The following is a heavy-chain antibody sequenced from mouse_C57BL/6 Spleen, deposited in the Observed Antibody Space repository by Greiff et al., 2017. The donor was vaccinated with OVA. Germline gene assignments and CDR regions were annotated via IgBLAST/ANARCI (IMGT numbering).Heavy chain of an antibody. CDR2: ISDGGSYT. Sequence: EVKVVESGGGLVKPGGSLKLSCAASGFTFSSYAMSWVRQTPEKRLEWVATISDGGSYTYYPDNVKGRFTISRDNAKNNLYLQMSHLKSEDTAMYYCARRGSPYAMDYWGQGTSVTVSS. J-gene: IGHJ4*01. CDR3: ARRGSPYAMDY. V-gene: IGHV5-4*03. CDR1: GFTFSSYA.